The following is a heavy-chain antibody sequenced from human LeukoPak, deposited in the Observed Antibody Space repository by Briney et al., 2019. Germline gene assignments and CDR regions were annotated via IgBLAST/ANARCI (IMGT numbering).Heavy chain of an antibody. CDR2: INPSGGST. CDR1: GYTFTSYY. J-gene: IGHJ4*02. Sequence: ASVKVSCKASGYTFTSYYMHWVRQAPGQGLEWMGIINPSGGSTSYAQKFQVRVTMTRDPSTSTVYMELSSLRSEDTAVYYCARAMATNRFDYWGQGTLVTVSS. CDR3: ARAMATNRFDY. V-gene: IGHV1-46*01. D-gene: IGHD5-24*01.